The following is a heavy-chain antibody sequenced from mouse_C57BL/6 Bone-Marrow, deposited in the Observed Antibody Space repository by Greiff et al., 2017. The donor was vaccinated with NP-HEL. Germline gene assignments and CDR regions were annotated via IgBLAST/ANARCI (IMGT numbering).Heavy chain of an antibody. J-gene: IGHJ3*01. CDR1: GFNIKDYY. CDR3: TTRWLPAWFAY. V-gene: IGHV14-4*01. CDR2: IDPENGDT. Sequence: VQLQQSGAELVRPGASVKLSCTASGFNIKDYYMHWVKQRPEQGLEWIGWIDPENGDTEYASKFQGKATITADTSSNTAYLQLSSLTSEDTAVYYCTTRWLPAWFAYWGQGTLVTVSA. D-gene: IGHD2-3*01.